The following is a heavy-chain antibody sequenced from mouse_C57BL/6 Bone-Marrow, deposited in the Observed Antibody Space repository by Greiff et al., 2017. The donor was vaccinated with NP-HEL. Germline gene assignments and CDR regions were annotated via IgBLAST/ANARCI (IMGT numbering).Heavy chain of an antibody. J-gene: IGHJ4*01. CDR3: ARRAQARGYYAMDY. CDR2: ISSGGSYT. Sequence: EVMLVESGGDLVKPGGSLKLSCAASGFTFSSYGMSWVRQTPDKRLEWVATISSGGSYTYYPDSVKGRFTISRDNAKNTLYLQMSSLKSEDTAMYYCARRAQARGYYAMDYWGQGTSVTVSS. CDR1: GFTFSSYG. D-gene: IGHD3-2*02. V-gene: IGHV5-6*02.